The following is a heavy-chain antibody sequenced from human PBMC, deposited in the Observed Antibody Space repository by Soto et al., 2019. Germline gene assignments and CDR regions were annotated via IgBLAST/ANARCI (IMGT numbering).Heavy chain of an antibody. CDR1: GGSISSRDYH. D-gene: IGHD2-15*01. CDR3: ARYRYCSGGRCYPGWFDP. CDR2: IYHTGRT. J-gene: IGHJ5*02. V-gene: IGHV4-30-4*01. Sequence: QLQLQESGPGLVKPSETLSLTCPVSGGSISSRDYHWSWIRQPPGKALEWIGYIYHTGRTYYNPSLTSRVMMSVDTSKNQCSLSLTSVTAADTAVYYCARYRYCSGGRCYPGWFDPWGQGTLVTVSS.